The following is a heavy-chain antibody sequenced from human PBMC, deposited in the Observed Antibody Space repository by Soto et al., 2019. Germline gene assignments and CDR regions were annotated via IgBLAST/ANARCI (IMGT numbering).Heavy chain of an antibody. Sequence: SETLSLTCTVSGASITFGSYSWSWIRQTPGKGLEWIGYINHLETTFYNPSFESRLTLSIDRAKNQFSLMLHSMSAADRAVYFCARGGGSDSFDYWGQGILVTVSS. D-gene: IGHD1-26*01. CDR1: GASITFGSYS. V-gene: IGHV4-30-2*01. CDR2: INHLETT. J-gene: IGHJ4*02. CDR3: ARGGGSDSFDY.